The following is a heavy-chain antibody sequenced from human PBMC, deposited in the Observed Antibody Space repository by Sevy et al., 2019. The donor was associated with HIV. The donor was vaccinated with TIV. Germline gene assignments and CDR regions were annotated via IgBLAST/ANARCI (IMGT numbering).Heavy chain of an antibody. V-gene: IGHV3-11*01. CDR2: ISSSGSSM. Sequence: GGSLRLSCAASGFTGFTFGDLYMSWIRQAPGKGLEWVSYISSSGSSMYYADSVKGRFTISRDNAKNSLYLQMNSLRAEDTAFYYGATYIYDSSGLDYWGQGTLVTVSS. D-gene: IGHD3-22*01. CDR3: ATYIYDSSGLDY. J-gene: IGHJ4*02. CDR1: GFTGFTFGDLY.